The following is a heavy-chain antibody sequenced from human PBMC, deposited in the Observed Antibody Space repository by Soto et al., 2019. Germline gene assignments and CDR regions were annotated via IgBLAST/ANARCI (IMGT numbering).Heavy chain of an antibody. Sequence: SQTLSLTCAISGDSVSGNSAAWNWIRQSPSRGLGWLGRTYYRSRWYNDHAVSVKSRITVTPDTSKNQFSLHLNSVTPEDTAVYYRAREFPYYVSSGSYLDYWGQGALVTVSS. CDR3: AREFPYYVSSGSYLDY. J-gene: IGHJ4*02. CDR2: TYYRSRWYN. D-gene: IGHD6-19*01. V-gene: IGHV6-1*01. CDR1: GDSVSGNSAA.